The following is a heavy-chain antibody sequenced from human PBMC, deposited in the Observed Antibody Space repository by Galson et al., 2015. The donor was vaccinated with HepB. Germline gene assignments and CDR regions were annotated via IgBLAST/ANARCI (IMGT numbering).Heavy chain of an antibody. Sequence: SVKVSCKASGVTFSSYAISWLRQAPGQGLEWMGGIIPLFGTANYAQKLQGRVTITADESTSTTYMELRSLRSDDTAVYYCARGFKSGPSSGPIHLWGQGTLVTVSS. CDR2: IIPLFGTA. V-gene: IGHV1-69*13. CDR1: GVTFSSYA. D-gene: IGHD6-6*01. J-gene: IGHJ5*02. CDR3: ARGFKSGPSSGPIHL.